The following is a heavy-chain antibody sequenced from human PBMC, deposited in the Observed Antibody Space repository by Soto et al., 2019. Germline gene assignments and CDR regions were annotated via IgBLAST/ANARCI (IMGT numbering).Heavy chain of an antibody. CDR2: IYYSGST. CDR3: ARVPPTVTDWYFDL. D-gene: IGHD4-17*01. V-gene: IGHV4-39*01. J-gene: IGHJ2*01. CDR1: GGSISSSSYY. Sequence: QLQLQESGPGLVKPSETLSLTCTVSGGSISSSSYYWGWIRQPPGKGLEWIGSIYYSGSTYYNPCLKSRVTISVDTSKNQFSLKLSSVTAADTAVYYCARVPPTVTDWYFDLWGRGTLVTVSS.